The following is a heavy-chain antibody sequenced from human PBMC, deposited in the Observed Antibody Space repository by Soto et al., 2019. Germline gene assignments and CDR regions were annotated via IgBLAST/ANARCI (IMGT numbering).Heavy chain of an antibody. CDR2: MNPNSGNT. V-gene: IGHV1-8*01. D-gene: IGHD2-2*03. Sequence: ASVKVSFKASGYTFTSYDINWVRQATGQGLEWMGWMNPNSGNTGYAQKFQGRVTMTRNTSISTAYMELSSLRSEDTAVYYCARAFGYCSSTSCPHVWGKGTTVTVSS. CDR1: GYTFTSYD. J-gene: IGHJ6*04. CDR3: ARAFGYCSSTSCPHV.